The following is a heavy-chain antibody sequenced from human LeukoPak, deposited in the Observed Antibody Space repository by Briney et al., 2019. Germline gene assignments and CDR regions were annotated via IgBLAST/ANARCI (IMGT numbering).Heavy chain of an antibody. CDR3: ARQEGYCSGGSCSGPFDY. J-gene: IGHJ4*02. V-gene: IGHV5-51*01. Sequence: GESLKISCKGSGYSFTSYWIGWVRQMPGKGLEWMGIIYPGDSDTRYSPSLQGQVTISADKSISTAYLQWSSLKASDTAMYYCARQEGYCSGGSCSGPFDYWGQGTLVTVSS. CDR2: IYPGDSDT. D-gene: IGHD2-15*01. CDR1: GYSFTSYW.